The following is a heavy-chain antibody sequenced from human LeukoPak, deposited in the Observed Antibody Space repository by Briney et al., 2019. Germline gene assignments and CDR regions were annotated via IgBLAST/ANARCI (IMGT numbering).Heavy chain of an antibody. CDR1: GYTFTSYG. D-gene: IGHD3-9*01. CDR3: ARDLLSEWLLSDYLDY. J-gene: IGHJ4*02. CDR2: ISAYNGNT. V-gene: IGHV1-18*01. Sequence: ASVKVSCKASGYTFTSYGISWVRQAPGQGLEWMGWISAYNGNTNYAQKLQGRVTMTTDTSTSTAYIELRSLRSDDTAVYYCARDLLSEWLLSDYLDYWGQGTLVSVSS.